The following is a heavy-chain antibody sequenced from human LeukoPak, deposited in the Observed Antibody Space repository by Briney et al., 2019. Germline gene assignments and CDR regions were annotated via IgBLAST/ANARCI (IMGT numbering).Heavy chain of an antibody. V-gene: IGHV3-30*03. Sequence: PGGSLRLSCAASGFTFSNYGMHWVRQAPGKGLEWVAVILNDGINKNYADSVKGRSTISRDNSKNTLYLQMNSLRAEDSAVYYCARDQGIFDYWGQGTLVTVSS. CDR2: ILNDGINK. CDR1: GFTFSNYG. J-gene: IGHJ4*02. CDR3: ARDQGIFDY.